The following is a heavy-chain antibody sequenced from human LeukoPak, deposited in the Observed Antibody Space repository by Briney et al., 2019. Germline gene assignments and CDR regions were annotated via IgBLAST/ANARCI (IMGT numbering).Heavy chain of an antibody. D-gene: IGHD4-17*01. J-gene: IGHJ4*02. V-gene: IGHV2-5*08. CDR2: IYWDDDK. CDR3: AHRPFTTVSFDY. CDR1: GGSISSYYW. Sequence: TLSLTCTVSGGSISSYYWSWIRQPPGKALEWLALIYWDDDKRYSPSLKSRLTITKDTSKNQVVLTMTNMDPVDTATYYCAHRPFTTVSFDYWGQGTLVTVSS.